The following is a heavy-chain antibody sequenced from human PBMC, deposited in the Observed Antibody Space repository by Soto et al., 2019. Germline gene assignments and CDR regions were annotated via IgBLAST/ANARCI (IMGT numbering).Heavy chain of an antibody. CDR1: GFPFSSYA. CDR2: ISYDGSNK. J-gene: IGHJ6*02. Sequence: GGSLRLSCAASGFPFSSYAMHWVRQAPGKGLEWVAVISYDGSNKYYADSVKGRFTISRDNSKNTLYLQMNSLRAEDTAVYYCARDIFRQLGGSGSYYYYYGMDVWGQGTTVTVSS. CDR3: ARDIFRQLGGSGSYYYYYGMDV. D-gene: IGHD3-10*01. V-gene: IGHV3-30-3*01.